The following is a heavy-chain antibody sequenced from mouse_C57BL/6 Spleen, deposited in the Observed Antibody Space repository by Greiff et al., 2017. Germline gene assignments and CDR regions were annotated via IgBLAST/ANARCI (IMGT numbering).Heavy chain of an antibody. CDR3: ARQERDY. V-gene: IGHV1-81*01. Sequence: VQLLQSGAELARPGASVKLSCKASGYTFTSYGISWVKQRTGQGLEWIGEIYPRSGNTYYNEKFKGKATLPAAQSSSTAYMELRSLTSEDSSVYFCARQERDYWGQGTSVTVSS. J-gene: IGHJ4*01. CDR2: IYPRSGNT. CDR1: GYTFTSYG.